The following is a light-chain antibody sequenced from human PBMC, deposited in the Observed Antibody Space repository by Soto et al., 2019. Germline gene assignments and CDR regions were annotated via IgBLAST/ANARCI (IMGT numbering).Light chain of an antibody. V-gene: IGLV2-14*03. CDR2: DVS. CDR3: CSYTTSNTRQIV. CDR1: SSDVGGYNY. J-gene: IGLJ1*01. Sequence: QSELTQPASVSGSPGQSITISCTGTSSDVGGYNYVSWYQQHPGKAPKFMIYDVSSRPSGVSNRFSGSKSGNTASLTISGLQAEDEADYYCCSYTTSNTRQIVFGTGTKLTVL.